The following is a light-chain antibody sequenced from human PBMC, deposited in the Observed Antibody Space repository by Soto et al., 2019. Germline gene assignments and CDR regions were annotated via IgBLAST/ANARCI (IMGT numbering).Light chain of an antibody. V-gene: IGKV3-20*01. CDR2: GVS. CDR3: HQYGGLPPK. J-gene: IGKJ1*01. Sequence: IGFTLALASLSSSPFLLTNLSYRASQSVSSYLAWYQQKPGQAPRLLIYGVSGRATGIPDRFSGSGSGTDFTLTISRLEPEDFAVYHCHQYGGLPPKFCQGTKADVK. CDR1: QSVSSY.